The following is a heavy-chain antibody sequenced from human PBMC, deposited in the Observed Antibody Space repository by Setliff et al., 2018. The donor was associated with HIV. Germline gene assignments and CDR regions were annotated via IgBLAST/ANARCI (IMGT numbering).Heavy chain of an antibody. CDR1: GGSFNTKRTK. CDR3: VRELLGSGGTVPEVNFFDS. CDR2: IFYLGSV. J-gene: IGHJ5*01. Sequence: PSETLSLTCKVSGGSFNTKRTKWGWIRQSPGKGLEWIGSIFYLGSVTYNPSLKSRPLISIDMSKTQFSLNLRSVTAADTAVYYCVRELLGSGGTVPEVNFFDSWGQGSLVTVSS. V-gene: IGHV4-39*07. D-gene: IGHD1-26*01.